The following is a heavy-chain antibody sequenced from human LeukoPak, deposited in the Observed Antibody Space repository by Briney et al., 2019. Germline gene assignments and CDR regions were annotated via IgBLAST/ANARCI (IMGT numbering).Heavy chain of an antibody. Sequence: SETLSLTCTVSGGSISSYYWSWIRQPPGKGLEWIGYIYYSGSTNYNPSLKSRVTISVDTSKNQFSLKLSSVTAADTAVYYCARYAGWFDPWGQGTLVTVSS. D-gene: IGHD2-2*01. CDR3: ARYAGWFDP. CDR1: GGSISSYY. J-gene: IGHJ5*02. CDR2: IYYSGST. V-gene: IGHV4-59*01.